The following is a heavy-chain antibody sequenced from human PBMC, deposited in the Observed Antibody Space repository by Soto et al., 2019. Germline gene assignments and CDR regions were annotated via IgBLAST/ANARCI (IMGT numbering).Heavy chain of an antibody. D-gene: IGHD1-26*01. CDR2: ISGSGGST. V-gene: IGHV3-23*01. CDR1: GFTFSSYA. CDR3: ANDPIGPWDLYFDY. J-gene: IGHJ4*02. Sequence: EVQLLESGGGLVQPGGSLRLSCAASGFTFSSYAMSWVRQAPGKGLEWVSAISGSGGSTYYADSVKGRFTISRDNSKHTLYLQMNSLRAEDTAVYYCANDPIGPWDLYFDYWGQGTLVTVSS.